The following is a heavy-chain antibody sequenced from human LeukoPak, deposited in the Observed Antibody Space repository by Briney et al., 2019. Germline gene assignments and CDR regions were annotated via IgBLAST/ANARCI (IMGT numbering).Heavy chain of an antibody. J-gene: IGHJ6*02. D-gene: IGHD6-19*01. CDR3: ARGGVSGWWKKNYYYGMDV. CDR1: RFTFSSYD. V-gene: IGHV3-13*01. Sequence: GGSLRLSCAASRFTFSSYDMHWVRQATGKGLEWVSAIGTAGDTYYPGSVKGRFTISRENAKNSLYLQMNSLRAGDTAVYYCARGGVSGWWKKNYYYGMDVWGQGTTVTVSS. CDR2: IGTAGDT.